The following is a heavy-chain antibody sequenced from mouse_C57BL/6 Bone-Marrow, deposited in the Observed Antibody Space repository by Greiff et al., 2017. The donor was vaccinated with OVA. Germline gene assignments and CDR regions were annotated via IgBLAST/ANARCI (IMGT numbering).Heavy chain of an antibody. J-gene: IGHJ4*01. Sequence: QVQLQQSGAELMKPGASVKLSCTATGYTFTGYWIEWVKQRPGHGLEWIGEILPGSGSTNYNETFKGKATFTTDTSYNTAYMQLSSLTTEDSAIYYCARSRGTTEVESYAMDYWGQGTSVTVAS. CDR1: GYTFTGYW. D-gene: IGHD1-1*01. CDR2: ILPGSGST. CDR3: ARSRGTTEVESYAMDY. V-gene: IGHV1-9*01.